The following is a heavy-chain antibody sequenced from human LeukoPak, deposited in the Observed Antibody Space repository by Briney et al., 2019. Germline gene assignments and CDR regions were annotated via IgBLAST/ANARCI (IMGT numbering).Heavy chain of an antibody. V-gene: IGHV1-8*01. J-gene: IGHJ3*02. CDR3: ARGGYSGYAYAFDI. CDR1: GYTFTSYD. D-gene: IGHD5-12*01. CDR2: MSPNSGNT. Sequence: GASVKVSCKASGYTFTSYDINWVRQATGQGLEWMGWMSPNSGNTGYAQKFQGRVTMTRNTSISTAYMELSSLRSEDTAVYYCARGGYSGYAYAFDIWGQGTMVTVSS.